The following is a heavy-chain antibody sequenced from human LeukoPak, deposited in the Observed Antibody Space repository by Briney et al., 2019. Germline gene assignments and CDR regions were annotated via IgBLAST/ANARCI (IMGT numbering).Heavy chain of an antibody. D-gene: IGHD3-3*01. V-gene: IGHV4-59*01. CDR1: GGSISSYY. CDR3: ARMDFWSGYPLGVDV. J-gene: IGHJ6*04. CDR2: IYYSGST. Sequence: SETLSLTCTVSGGSISSYYWSWIRQPPGKGLEWIGYIYYSGSTNYNPSLKSRVTISVDTSKNQFSLKLSSVTAADTAVYYCARMDFWSGYPLGVDVWGKGTTVTVSS.